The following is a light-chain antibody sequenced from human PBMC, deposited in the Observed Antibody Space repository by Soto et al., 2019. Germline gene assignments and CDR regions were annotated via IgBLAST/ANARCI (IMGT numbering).Light chain of an antibody. Sequence: EIVLTQSPGTLSLSPGERATLSCRASQSVTSSYLAWYQQRPGQAPRLLIYGASSKATGIPDRFSGSGSGTHFTLTISRLEPEDFAVSYCHQYGTSPLTFGGVTKVEIK. CDR2: GAS. J-gene: IGKJ4*01. CDR3: HQYGTSPLT. V-gene: IGKV3-20*01. CDR1: QSVTSSY.